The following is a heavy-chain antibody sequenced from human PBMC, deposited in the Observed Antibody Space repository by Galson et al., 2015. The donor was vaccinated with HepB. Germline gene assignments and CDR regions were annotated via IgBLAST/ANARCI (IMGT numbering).Heavy chain of an antibody. J-gene: IGHJ2*01. V-gene: IGHV1-46*04. CDR3: ARAGGSDYDSSGWSSLSPDYWYFDL. Sequence: SVKVSCKASGYTFTSYYMHWVRQAPGQGLEWMGIINPSGGSTSYAQKLQGRVTMTRDTSTSTVYMELSSLRSEDTAVYYCARAGGSDYDSSGWSSLSPDYWYFDLWGRGTLVTVSS. CDR2: INPSGGST. D-gene: IGHD3-22*01. CDR1: GYTFTSYY.